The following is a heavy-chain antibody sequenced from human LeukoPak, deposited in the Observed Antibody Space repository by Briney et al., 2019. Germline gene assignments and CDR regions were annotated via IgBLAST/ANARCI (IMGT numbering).Heavy chain of an antibody. J-gene: IGHJ4*02. D-gene: IGHD6-13*01. CDR2: INPNSGGT. CDR1: GYTFTGYY. CDR3: ERGDIAAAGQRYYYFDY. V-gene: IGHV1-2*02. Sequence: GASVQVSCKASGYTFTGYYMHWVRPAPGQGVAWMGWINPNSGGTNYPRKFQGRVTMTRDTSISTAYMELSRLRSDDTAVYYCERGDIAAAGQRYYYFDYWGQGTLVTVSS.